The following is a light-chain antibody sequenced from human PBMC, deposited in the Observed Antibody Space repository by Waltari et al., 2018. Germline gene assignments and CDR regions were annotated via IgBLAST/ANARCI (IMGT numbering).Light chain of an antibody. Sequence: EIVLTQSPGTLSLSVGERATLSCRASHSVGSSYLTWYQQKPGQPPRLLIYMVSSRATGVPNRFRGSGSGTDFSLIIDRLEPEDSAVYYCQQSDNSPPWTFGPGTKVEI. CDR3: QQSDNSPPWT. V-gene: IGKV3-20*01. CDR1: HSVGSSY. CDR2: MVS. J-gene: IGKJ1*01.